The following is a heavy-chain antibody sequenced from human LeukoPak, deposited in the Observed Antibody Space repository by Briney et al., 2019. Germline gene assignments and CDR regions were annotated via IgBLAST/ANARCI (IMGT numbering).Heavy chain of an antibody. D-gene: IGHD3-3*01. CDR2: IYYSGST. J-gene: IGHJ3*02. Sequence: SETLSLTCTVSGGSISSYYWSWIRQPPGKGLEWIGYIYYSGSTNYNPSLKSRVTISVDTSKNQFSLKLSSVTAADTAVYYCARSIYDFWSGYHDAFDIWGQGTMVTVSS. V-gene: IGHV4-59*01. CDR1: GGSISSYY. CDR3: ARSIYDFWSGYHDAFDI.